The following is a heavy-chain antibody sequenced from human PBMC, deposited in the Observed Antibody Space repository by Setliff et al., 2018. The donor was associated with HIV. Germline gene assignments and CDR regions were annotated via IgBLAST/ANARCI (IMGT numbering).Heavy chain of an antibody. D-gene: IGHD6-19*01. Sequence: PSETLSLTCSVSGGSVMSSVYYWAWFRQPPGKGLEWIGSISFSGTYLNPSLKSRVTISVDRSKDQFSLKMTAVTAADTAIYYCARSSTAGFDFWGQGTLVTVSS. J-gene: IGHJ4*02. CDR1: GGSVMSSVYY. CDR3: ARSSTAGFDF. V-gene: IGHV4-39*07. CDR2: ISFSGT.